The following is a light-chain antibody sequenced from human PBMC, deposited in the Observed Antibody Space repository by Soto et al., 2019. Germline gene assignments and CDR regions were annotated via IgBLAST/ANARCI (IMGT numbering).Light chain of an antibody. J-gene: IGLJ1*01. V-gene: IGLV2-14*01. CDR2: EVS. CDR3: SSYTSGSTYV. CDR1: SSDVGGYGY. Sequence: QSALTQPASVSGSPGQSITISCTGTSSDVGGYGYVSWYQQHPGKVPKLMIYEVSNRPSGVSNRFSGSKSGNTASLTISGLQDEDEDDYYCSSYTSGSTYVFGTGTKLTIL.